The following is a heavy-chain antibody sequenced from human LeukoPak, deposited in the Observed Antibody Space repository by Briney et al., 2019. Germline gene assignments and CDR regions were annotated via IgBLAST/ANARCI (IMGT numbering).Heavy chain of an antibody. CDR2: ISYDGSNK. J-gene: IGHJ3*02. CDR1: GFTFSSYA. Sequence: TGRSLRLSCAASGFTFSSYAMHWVRQAPGKGLEWVAVISYDGSNKYYADSVKGRFAISRDNSKNTLYLQMNSLRAEDTAVYYCARELSAFDIWGQGTMVTVSS. CDR3: ARELSAFDI. V-gene: IGHV3-30*09.